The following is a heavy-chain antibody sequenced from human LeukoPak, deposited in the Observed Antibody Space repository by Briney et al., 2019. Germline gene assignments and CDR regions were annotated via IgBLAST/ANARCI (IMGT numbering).Heavy chain of an antibody. J-gene: IGHJ3*02. CDR1: GFTFTMFG. Sequence: PGGSLRLSCAASGFTFTMFGMNWVRQAPGKGLEWVSYIDARNGIVYYADSVQGRFTISRDDAKDSVFLQMNSLRVDDTAVYYCARTYDFGRGPPGDAFDNWGQGTLVTVPS. V-gene: IGHV3-48*01. CDR3: ARTYDFGRGPPGDAFDN. CDR2: IDARNGIV. D-gene: IGHD3-3*01.